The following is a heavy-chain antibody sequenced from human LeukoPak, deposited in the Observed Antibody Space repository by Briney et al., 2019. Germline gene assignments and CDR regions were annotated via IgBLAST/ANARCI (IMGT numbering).Heavy chain of an antibody. Sequence: GGSLRLSCAASGFTVSNNYMSWVRQAPGKGLEWVSVIYSGGTTYYTDSVKGRFTISRDNSQNTLYFQMNSVRAEDTAVYYCARGELARRFDDWGQGTLVTVSS. D-gene: IGHD3-10*01. CDR2: IYSGGTT. J-gene: IGHJ4*02. CDR3: ARGELARRFDD. CDR1: GFTVSNNY. V-gene: IGHV3-66*02.